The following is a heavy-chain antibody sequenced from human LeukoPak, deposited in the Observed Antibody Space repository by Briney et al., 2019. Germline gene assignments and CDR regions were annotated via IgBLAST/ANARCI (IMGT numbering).Heavy chain of an antibody. Sequence: GRSLRLSCAASGFTFSTYAIHWVRQAPAKGLEWVTVISYDGSNKYYADSVKGRFTISRDNSKNTLYLQMNSLSAEDTAVYYCAKALQGYSGSYTLDYWGQGTLVTVSS. J-gene: IGHJ4*02. CDR3: AKALQGYSGSYTLDY. CDR2: ISYDGSNK. CDR1: GFTFSTYA. D-gene: IGHD1-26*01. V-gene: IGHV3-30*18.